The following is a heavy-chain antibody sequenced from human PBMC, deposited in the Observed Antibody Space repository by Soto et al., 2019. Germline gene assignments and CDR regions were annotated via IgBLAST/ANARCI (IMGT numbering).Heavy chain of an antibody. CDR2: ISSSSSYI. CDR3: ARVTPPGPIAAVRQYGMDV. Sequence: GESLKISCAASGFTFSSYSMNWVRQAPGKGLEWVSSISSSSSYIYYADSVKGRFTISRDNAKNSLYLQMNSLRAEDTAVYYCARVTPPGPIAAVRQYGMDVWGQGTTVTVSS. CDR1: GFTFSSYS. D-gene: IGHD6-13*01. J-gene: IGHJ6*02. V-gene: IGHV3-21*01.